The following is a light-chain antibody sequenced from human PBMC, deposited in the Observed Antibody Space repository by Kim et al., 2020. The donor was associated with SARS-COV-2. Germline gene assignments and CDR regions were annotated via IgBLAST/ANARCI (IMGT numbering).Light chain of an antibody. Sequence: ALGQTVRITGQGASLRGYYASGFRQKSGQAPILVIYGNKNRPSGIPDRFSGSGSGNTASLTITGAQAEDEADYYCNSRDSSGNHLLFGGGTQLTVL. CDR3: NSRDSSGNHLL. V-gene: IGLV3-19*01. CDR2: GNK. J-gene: IGLJ3*02. CDR1: SLRGYY.